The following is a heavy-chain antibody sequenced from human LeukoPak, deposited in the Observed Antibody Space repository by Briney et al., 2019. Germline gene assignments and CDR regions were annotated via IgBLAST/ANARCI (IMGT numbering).Heavy chain of an antibody. CDR2: MNPNSGNT. J-gene: IGHJ4*02. Sequence: GASVKVSCKASGYTFTSYDINWVRQATGQGLEWVGWMNPNSGNTGYAQKFQGRVTMTRNTSISTAYMELSSLRSEDTAVYYCARAFSLSSAYFDYWGQGTLVTVSS. CDR1: GYTFTSYD. CDR3: ARAFSLSSAYFDY. D-gene: IGHD2/OR15-2a*01. V-gene: IGHV1-8*01.